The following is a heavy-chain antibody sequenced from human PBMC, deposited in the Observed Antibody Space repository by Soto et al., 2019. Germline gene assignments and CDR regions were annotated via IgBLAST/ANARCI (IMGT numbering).Heavy chain of an antibody. CDR2: IYYSGNT. D-gene: IGHD3-10*01. CDR1: GGSITSRTYY. Sequence: SETLSLTCTVSGGSITSRTYYWGWIRQPPGKGLEWIGSIYYSGNTYYNPSLKSRVSISVDTSKNQFSRKLSSVTAADTAVYYCARSYYYDSGSYYSGFDYWGQGILVTVSS. CDR3: ARSYYYDSGSYYSGFDY. J-gene: IGHJ4*02. V-gene: IGHV4-39*01.